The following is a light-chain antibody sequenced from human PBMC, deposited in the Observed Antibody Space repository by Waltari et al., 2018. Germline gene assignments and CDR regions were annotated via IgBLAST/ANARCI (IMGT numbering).Light chain of an antibody. J-gene: IGKJ1*01. CDR1: QSVSTY. CDR2: GAY. CDR3: QHHVRLPTT. V-gene: IGKV3-20*01. Sequence: IVLTQSPGTLSLSPGERATRSCRASQSVSTYLAWYQQKPGQAPRLLIYGAYSRAAGIPDRFSGSGYGTDFSLTISRLEPEDFAVYYCQHHVRLPTTFGQGTRVEIK.